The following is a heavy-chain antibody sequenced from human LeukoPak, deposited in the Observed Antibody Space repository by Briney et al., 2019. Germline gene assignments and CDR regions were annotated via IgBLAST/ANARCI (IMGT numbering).Heavy chain of an antibody. D-gene: IGHD2-2*02. Sequence: SVKVSCKASGGTFSSYAISWVRQAPGQGLEWMGGIIPIFGTANYAQKFQGRVTITTDESTSTAYMELSSLRSEDTAVYYCARLGCSSTSCYTPYTYNWFDPWGQGTLVTVSS. CDR1: GGTFSSYA. CDR2: IIPIFGTA. J-gene: IGHJ5*02. V-gene: IGHV1-69*05. CDR3: ARLGCSSTSCYTPYTYNWFDP.